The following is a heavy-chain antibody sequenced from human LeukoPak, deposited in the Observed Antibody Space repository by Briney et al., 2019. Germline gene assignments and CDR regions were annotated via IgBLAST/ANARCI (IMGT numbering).Heavy chain of an antibody. CDR3: AKDLRLHSEYYFDY. CDR2: ISGSGGST. CDR1: GFTVSSNY. V-gene: IGHV3-23*01. J-gene: IGHJ4*02. Sequence: GGSLRLSCAASGFTVSSNYMSWVRQAPGKGLEWVSAISGSGGSTYYADSVKGRFTISRDNSKNTLYLQMNSLRAEDTAVYYCAKDLRLHSEYYFDYWGQGTLVTVSS. D-gene: IGHD4-11*01.